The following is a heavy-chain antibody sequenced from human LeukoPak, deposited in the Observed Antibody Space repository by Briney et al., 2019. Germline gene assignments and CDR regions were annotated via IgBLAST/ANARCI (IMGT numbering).Heavy chain of an antibody. CDR1: GGSISSYF. Sequence: SETLSLTCTVSGGSISSYFWTWIRQPPGKGLEWIGYIYYSGSTNYNPSLKSRVTIAVDTSKNQFSLRLSSVTAADTAVYYCAMAYSSSWYYFDYWGQGTLVTVSS. D-gene: IGHD6-13*01. CDR3: AMAYSSSWYYFDY. V-gene: IGHV4-59*01. CDR2: IYYSGST. J-gene: IGHJ4*02.